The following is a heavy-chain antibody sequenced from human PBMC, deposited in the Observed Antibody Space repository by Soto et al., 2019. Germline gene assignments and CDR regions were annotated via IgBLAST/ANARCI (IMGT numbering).Heavy chain of an antibody. CDR3: ARRGAAAGTLTFDY. CDR1: GFIFTGYN. CDR2: ISSGSSYI. D-gene: IGHD6-13*01. Sequence: PGGSLRLSCAASGFIFTGYNMNWVRQAPGKGLEWVSSISSGSSYIYYADSVKGRFTISRDNAKNSLYLQMNTLRAEDTALYYCARRGAAAGTLTFDYWGQGTRVTVSS. J-gene: IGHJ4*02. V-gene: IGHV3-21*01.